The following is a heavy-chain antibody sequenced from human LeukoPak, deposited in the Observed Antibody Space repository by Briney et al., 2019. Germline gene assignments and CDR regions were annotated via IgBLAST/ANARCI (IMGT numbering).Heavy chain of an antibody. CDR2: ISYDGSNK. J-gene: IGHJ5*02. Sequence: GRSLRLSCAASGFTFSSYAMHGVRQAPGKGLEGVAVISYDGSNKYYADSVKGRFTISRDNSKNTLYLQMNSLRAEDTAVYYCAREDIAVAGTYFDPWGQGTLVTVSS. D-gene: IGHD6-19*01. V-gene: IGHV3-30-3*01. CDR3: AREDIAVAGTYFDP. CDR1: GFTFSSYA.